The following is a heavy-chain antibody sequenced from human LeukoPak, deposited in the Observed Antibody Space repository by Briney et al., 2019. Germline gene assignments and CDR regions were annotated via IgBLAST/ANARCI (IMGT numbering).Heavy chain of an antibody. J-gene: IGHJ4*02. V-gene: IGHV4-39*07. Sequence: SETLSLTCTVSGGSISSGSYYWSWIRQPPGKGLEWIGEINHSGSTNYNPSLKSRVTISVDTSKNQFSLKLSSVTAADTAVYYCASRYCGGDCYSDYWGQGTLVTVSS. D-gene: IGHD2-21*01. CDR1: GGSISSGSYY. CDR3: ASRYCGGDCYSDY. CDR2: INHSGST.